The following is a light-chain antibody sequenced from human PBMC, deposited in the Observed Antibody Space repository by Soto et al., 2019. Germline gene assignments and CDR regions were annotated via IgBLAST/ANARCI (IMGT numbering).Light chain of an antibody. J-gene: IGKJ2*01. CDR3: KQSDHSPMYT. CDR2: AAS. V-gene: IGKV1-39*01. CDR1: QSISNS. Sequence: DIQMTQSPSSLSASVGDTVTITCRASQSISNSLNWYQQKPGKAPNLLIYAASSLQSGVPSGLSGSGSGTDFTLTISSLQPENFETYYCKQSDHSPMYTFGQGTDREMK.